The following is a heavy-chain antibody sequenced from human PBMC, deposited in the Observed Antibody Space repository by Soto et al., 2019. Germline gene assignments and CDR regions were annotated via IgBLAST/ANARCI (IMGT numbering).Heavy chain of an antibody. CDR1: GGTFSSYT. D-gene: IGHD5-18*01. CDR2: IIPILGIA. J-gene: IGHJ4*02. Sequence: QVQLVQSGAEVKKPGSSVKVSCKASGGTFSSYTISWVRQAPGQGLEWMGRIIPILGIANYAQKFQGRVTITADKTTSTAYMELSSLRSEDTAVYYCASGASYGHNSPDYWGQGTLVTVSS. V-gene: IGHV1-69*02. CDR3: ASGASYGHNSPDY.